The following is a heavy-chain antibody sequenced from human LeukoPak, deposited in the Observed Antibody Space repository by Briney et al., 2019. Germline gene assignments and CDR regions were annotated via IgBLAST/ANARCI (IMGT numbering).Heavy chain of an antibody. CDR2: IYHSGST. V-gene: IGHV4-4*02. CDR3: ASIDSGSYSPFDY. J-gene: IGHJ4*02. D-gene: IGHD1-26*01. CDR1: GGSIRSSNW. Sequence: SETLSLTCAVSGGSIRSSNWWSWVRQPPGKGLEWIGEIYHSGSTNYNPSLKSRVTISVDKSKNQFSLKLSSVAAADTAVYYCASIDSGSYSPFDYWGQGTLVTVSS.